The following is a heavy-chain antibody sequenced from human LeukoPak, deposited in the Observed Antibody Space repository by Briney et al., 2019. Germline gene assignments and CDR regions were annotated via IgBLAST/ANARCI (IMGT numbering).Heavy chain of an antibody. D-gene: IGHD3-22*01. CDR2: ISTYNVNT. Sequence: GASVKVSCKASGHTFTSHGITWVRQAPGQGLEWMGWISTYNVNTNYAQKLQGRVTMTTDTSTSTAYMELRSLRSDDTAVYYCARDQYYDSKGWFDPWGQGTLVTVSS. V-gene: IGHV1-18*04. J-gene: IGHJ5*02. CDR1: GHTFTSHG. CDR3: ARDQYYDSKGWFDP.